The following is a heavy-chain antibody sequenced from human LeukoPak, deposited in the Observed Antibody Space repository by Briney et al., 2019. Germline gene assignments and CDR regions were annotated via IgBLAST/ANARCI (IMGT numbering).Heavy chain of an antibody. CDR3: ARGYSSSRDY. CDR1: GFTFSSYW. D-gene: IGHD6-6*01. V-gene: IGHV3-53*01. J-gene: IGHJ4*02. CDR2: VYDGGST. Sequence: PGGSLRLSCAASGFTFSSYWMSWVRQAPGKGLEWVSVVYDGGSTAYADSVKGRFTISRDNSKNTLYLQMNSLRAEDTAVYYCARGYSSSRDYWGQGILVTVSS.